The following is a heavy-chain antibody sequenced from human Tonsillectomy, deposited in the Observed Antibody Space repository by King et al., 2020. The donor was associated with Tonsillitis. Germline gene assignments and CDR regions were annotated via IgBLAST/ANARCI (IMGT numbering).Heavy chain of an antibody. D-gene: IGHD4-17*01. Sequence: QLQESGPGLVKPSETLSLTCTVSGGSISSYYWSWIRQPPGKGLEWIGYIYYSGSTNYNPSLTSRVTISVDTSKNQFSLKLSSVTAADTAVYYCARPGVTTRYWYFDLWGRGTLVTVSS. J-gene: IGHJ2*01. CDR2: IYYSGST. V-gene: IGHV4-59*01. CDR3: ARPGVTTRYWYFDL. CDR1: GGSISSYY.